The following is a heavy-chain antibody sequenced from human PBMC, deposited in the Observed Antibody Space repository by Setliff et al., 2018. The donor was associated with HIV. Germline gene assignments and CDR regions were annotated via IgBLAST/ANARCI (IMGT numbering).Heavy chain of an antibody. CDR3: VRVPDY. V-gene: IGHV4-4*07. J-gene: IGHJ4*02. CDR2: IYTSGST. Sequence: SSETLSLTCTVSGGSISSYYWSWIRQPAGKGLEWIGRIYTSGSTNYNPSLKSRVTMSVDTSKNQISLKVNSVTAADTAVYYCVRVPDYWGPGTLVTVSS. CDR1: GGSISSYY.